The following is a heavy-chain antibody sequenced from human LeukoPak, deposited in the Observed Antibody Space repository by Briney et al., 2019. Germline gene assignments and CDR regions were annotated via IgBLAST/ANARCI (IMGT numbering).Heavy chain of an antibody. CDR1: GGSISSYY. CDR2: IYTSGST. J-gene: IGHJ6*03. Sequence: PSETLSLTCTVSGGSISSYYWSWIRQPPGKGLEWIGYIYTSGSTNYNPSLKSRVTISVDTSKNQFSLKLSSVTAADTAVYYCARHGTYYDFWSAHYYYMDVWGEGATVTVSS. CDR3: ARHGTYYDFWSAHYYYMDV. V-gene: IGHV4-4*09. D-gene: IGHD3-3*01.